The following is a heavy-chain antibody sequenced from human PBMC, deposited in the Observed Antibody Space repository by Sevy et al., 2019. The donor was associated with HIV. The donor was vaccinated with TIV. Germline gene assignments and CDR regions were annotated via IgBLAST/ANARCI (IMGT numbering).Heavy chain of an antibody. D-gene: IGHD1-26*01. CDR3: AGENAWGRGYS. J-gene: IGHJ4*02. CDR2: IYYNGHI. V-gene: IGHV4-59*08. CDR1: GGSITSLY. Sequence: SETLSLTCTVSGGSITSLYWNWIRQPPGKGLEWIANIYYNGHINYNPPLKSRVTSSLDTSKNQFSLRRSSVTAADTAMYYCAGENAWGRGYSWGQGTLVTVSS.